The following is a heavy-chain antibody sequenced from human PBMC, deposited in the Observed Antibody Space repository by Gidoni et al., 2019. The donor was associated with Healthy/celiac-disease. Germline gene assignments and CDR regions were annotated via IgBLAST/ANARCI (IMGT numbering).Heavy chain of an antibody. J-gene: IGHJ4*02. Sequence: QLQLQESGPGLVKPSETLSLTCTVSGGSISSSSYYWGWIRQPPGKGLEWIGSIYYSGSTYYNPSLKSRVTISVDTSKNQFSLKLSSVTAADTAVYYCASVPPYYSSGWERTFDYWGQGTLVTVSS. CDR3: ASVPPYYSSGWERTFDY. D-gene: IGHD6-19*01. CDR1: GGSISSSSYY. V-gene: IGHV4-39*01. CDR2: IYYSGST.